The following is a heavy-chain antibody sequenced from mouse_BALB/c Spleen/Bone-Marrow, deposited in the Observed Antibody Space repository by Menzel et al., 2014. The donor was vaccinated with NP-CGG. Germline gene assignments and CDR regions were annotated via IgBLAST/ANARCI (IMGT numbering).Heavy chain of an antibody. D-gene: IGHD2-10*02. CDR3: ARHGYGNYVAMDY. J-gene: IGHJ4*01. V-gene: IGHV1-18*01. CDR1: GYSFTGYT. CDR2: INPYNGGT. Sequence: EVKLMKSGPELVKPGASMKISCKASGYSFTGYTMNWVKQSHGKNLEWIGHINPYNGGTSQNQKFKGKATLTVDKSSSTAYMELLSLTSEDSAVYYCARHGYGNYVAMDYWGQGTSVTVSS.